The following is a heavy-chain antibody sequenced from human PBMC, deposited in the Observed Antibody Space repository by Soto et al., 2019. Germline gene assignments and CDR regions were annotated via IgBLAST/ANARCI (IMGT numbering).Heavy chain of an antibody. CDR3: ARGANWILAGLVRLKWFDP. J-gene: IGHJ5*02. CDR2: INHSGST. Sequence: AETLAPTCAVYGGSFRGYCWSWIRQPPGKGLEWMGEINHSGSTNYNPSLKSRVTILVDKSKNQFSLKLSSVTAADTAVYYCARGANWILAGLVRLKWFDPWGEGTVVTVS. D-gene: IGHD2-15*01. V-gene: IGHV4-34*01. CDR1: GGSFRGYC.